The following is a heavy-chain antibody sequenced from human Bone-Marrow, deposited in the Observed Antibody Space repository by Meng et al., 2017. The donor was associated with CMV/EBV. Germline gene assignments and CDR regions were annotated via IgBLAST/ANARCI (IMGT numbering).Heavy chain of an antibody. V-gene: IGHV1-2*02. J-gene: IGHJ4*02. CDR1: GYIFTGYY. CDR3: ARIYYANNPAREGGLAAY. D-gene: IGHD3-16*01. Sequence: ASVKVSCKASGYIFTGYYLHWVRQAPGQGLEWMGWINPNSGGTNYAQKFQGRVTMTRDTSISTAYMELSRLRSDDTAVYYCARIYYANNPAREGGLAAYWGQGTLVTVSS. CDR2: INPNSGGT.